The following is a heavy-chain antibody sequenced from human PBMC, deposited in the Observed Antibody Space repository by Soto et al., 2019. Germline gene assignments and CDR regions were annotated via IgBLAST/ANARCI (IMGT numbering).Heavy chain of an antibody. D-gene: IGHD3-3*01. CDR3: ASDNYDSRQTSEDLYYGMDV. V-gene: IGHV1-69*13. Sequence: SVKVSCKASGGTFSSYAISWVRQAPGQGLEWMGGIIPIFGTANYAQKFQGRVTITADESTSTAYMELSSLRSEDTAVYYCASDNYDSRQTSEDLYYGMDVWG. CDR2: IIPIFGTA. CDR1: GGTFSSYA. J-gene: IGHJ6*02.